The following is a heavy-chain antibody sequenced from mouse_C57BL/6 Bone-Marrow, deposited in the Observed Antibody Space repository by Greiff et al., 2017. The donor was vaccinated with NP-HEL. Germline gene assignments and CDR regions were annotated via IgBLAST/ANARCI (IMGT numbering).Heavy chain of an antibody. V-gene: IGHV1-72*01. J-gene: IGHJ4*01. Sequence: VQLQQPGAELVKPGASVKLSCKASGYTFTSYWMHWVKQRPGRGLEWIGRIDPNSGGTKYNEKFKSKATLTVDKPSSTAYMQLSSLTSEDSAVYYCARTLYYYGSSYRAMDYWGQGTSVTVSS. CDR2: IDPNSGGT. D-gene: IGHD1-1*01. CDR3: ARTLYYYGSSYRAMDY. CDR1: GYTFTSYW.